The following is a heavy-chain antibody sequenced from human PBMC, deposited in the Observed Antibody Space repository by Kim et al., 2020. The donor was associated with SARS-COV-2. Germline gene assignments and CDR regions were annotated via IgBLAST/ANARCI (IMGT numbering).Heavy chain of an antibody. CDR1: GGTFSSYA. CDR3: AILLRYFDWPTPDY. J-gene: IGHJ4*02. Sequence: SVKVSCKASGGTFSSYAISWVRQAPGQGLEWMGGIIPIFGTANYAQKFQGRVTITADESTSTAYMELSSLRSEDTAVYYCAILLRYFDWPTPDYWGQGTLVTVSS. D-gene: IGHD3-9*01. CDR2: IIPIFGTA. V-gene: IGHV1-69*13.